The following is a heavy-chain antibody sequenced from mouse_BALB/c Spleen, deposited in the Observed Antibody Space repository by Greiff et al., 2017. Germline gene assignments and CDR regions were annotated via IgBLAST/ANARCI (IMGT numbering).Heavy chain of an antibody. Sequence: EVQRVESGGGLVKPGGSLKLSCAASGFTFSSYAMSWVRQTPEKRLEWVASISSGGSTYYPDSVKGRFTISRDNARNILYLQMSSLRSEDTAMYYCARAYYDYDVFDYWGQGTTLTVSS. CDR3: ARAYYDYDVFDY. CDR1: GFTFSSYA. CDR2: ISSGGST. J-gene: IGHJ2*01. V-gene: IGHV5-6-5*01. D-gene: IGHD2-4*01.